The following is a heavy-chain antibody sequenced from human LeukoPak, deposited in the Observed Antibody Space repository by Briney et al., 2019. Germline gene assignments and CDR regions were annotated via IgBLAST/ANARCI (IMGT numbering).Heavy chain of an antibody. CDR1: GGSISSYY. Sequence: SETLSLTCTVSGGSISSYYWSWIRQPPGKGLEWIGYIYYSGSTNYNPSLKSRVTISVDTPKNQFSLKVSSVTAADTAVYYCARDSGPRFDYWGQGTLVTVSS. CDR3: ARDSGPRFDY. D-gene: IGHD6-19*01. J-gene: IGHJ4*02. V-gene: IGHV4-59*01. CDR2: IYYSGST.